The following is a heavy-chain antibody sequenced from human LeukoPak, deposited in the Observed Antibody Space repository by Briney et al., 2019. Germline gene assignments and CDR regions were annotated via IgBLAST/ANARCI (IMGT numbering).Heavy chain of an antibody. CDR3: ATASRLSYDTFDI. CDR2: ISYDGSHK. D-gene: IGHD2/OR15-2a*01. V-gene: IGHV3-30*03. Sequence: PGGSLRLSCAASGFTFSSDGMHWVRQALGKGLEWVAVISYDGSHKYYADFVKGRFTISRDNPKNTLYLQMNGLRAEDTAVYYCATASRLSYDTFDIWGQGTVVTVSS. CDR1: GFTFSSDG. J-gene: IGHJ3*02.